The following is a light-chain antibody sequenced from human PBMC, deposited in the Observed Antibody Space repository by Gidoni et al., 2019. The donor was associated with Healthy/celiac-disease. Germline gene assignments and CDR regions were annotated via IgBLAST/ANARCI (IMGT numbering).Light chain of an antibody. CDR1: QSVSSSY. J-gene: IGKJ1*01. V-gene: IGKV3-20*01. CDR2: GAS. CDR3: QQYWT. Sequence: EIVLTQSPGTLSLSPGERATLSCRASQSVSSSYLAWYQQKPGQAPRLLIYGASSRATGIPDRFSGSGSGTDFTLTISRLEPEDFAVYYCQQYWTFGQETKVGIK.